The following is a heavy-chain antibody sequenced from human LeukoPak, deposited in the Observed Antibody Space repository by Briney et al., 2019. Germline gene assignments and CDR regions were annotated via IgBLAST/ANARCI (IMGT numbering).Heavy chain of an antibody. CDR1: GFTFSSYG. CDR2: IRYDGSNK. V-gene: IGHV3-30*02. CDR3: AKDLDGGNPPGYYMDV. Sequence: GGSLRLSCAASGFTFSSYGMHWVRQAPGKGLEWVAFIRYDGSNKYYADSVKGRFTISRDNSKNTLYLQMNSLRAEDTAVYYCAKDLDGGNPPGYYMDVWGKGTTVTVSS. J-gene: IGHJ6*03. D-gene: IGHD4-23*01.